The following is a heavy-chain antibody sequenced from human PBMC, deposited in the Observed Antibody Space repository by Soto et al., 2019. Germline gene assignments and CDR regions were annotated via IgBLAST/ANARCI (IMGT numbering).Heavy chain of an antibody. Sequence: SETLSLTCTVSGGSVSSGSYYWSWIRQPPGKGLEWIGYIYYSGSTNYNPSLKSRVTISVDTSKNQFSLKLSSVTAADTAVYYCARRRGGYSGYDDYWGQGTLVTVSS. CDR2: IYYSGST. V-gene: IGHV4-61*01. CDR1: GGSVSSGSYY. D-gene: IGHD5-12*01. CDR3: ARRRGGYSGYDDY. J-gene: IGHJ4*02.